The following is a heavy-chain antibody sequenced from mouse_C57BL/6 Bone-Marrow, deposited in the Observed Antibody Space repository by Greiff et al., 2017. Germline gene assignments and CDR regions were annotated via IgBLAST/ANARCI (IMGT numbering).Heavy chain of an antibody. CDR1: GFTFSSSA. D-gene: IGHD2-4*01. CDR3: ARDGRLPAWFAY. CDR2: ISDGGSYT. Sequence: EVQGVESGGGLVKPGGSLKLSCAASGFTFSSSAMSWVRQTPEKRLEWVATISDGGSYTYYPDNVKGRFTISRDNAKNNLYLQMSHLKSEDTALYYCARDGRLPAWFAYWGQGTLVTVSA. J-gene: IGHJ3*01. V-gene: IGHV5-4*01.